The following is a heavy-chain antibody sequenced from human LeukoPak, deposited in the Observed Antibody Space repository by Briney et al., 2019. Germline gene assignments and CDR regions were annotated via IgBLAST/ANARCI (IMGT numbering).Heavy chain of an antibody. D-gene: IGHD1-26*01. CDR2: IYYSGST. Sequence: SETLSLTCTVSGGSISSYYWSWIRQPPGKRLEWIGYIYYSGSTNYNPSLKSRVTISVDTSNNQFSLKLSSVTAADTAVYYCARRLSGSKDSFDYWGQGTLVTVSS. J-gene: IGHJ4*02. CDR3: ARRLSGSKDSFDY. CDR1: GGSISSYY. V-gene: IGHV4-59*01.